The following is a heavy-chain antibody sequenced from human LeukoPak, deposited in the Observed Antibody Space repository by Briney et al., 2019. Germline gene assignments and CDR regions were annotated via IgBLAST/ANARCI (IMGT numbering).Heavy chain of an antibody. V-gene: IGHV4-59*01. Sequence: PSETLSLTGTVSGLSIRSYCWGWIRQPPGKGLEWHGFIYYSGSTNYNPPLKSRVTISVDTSKNQFSLKLSSVTAADTAVYYCARAESGYDYAPDAFDIWGQGTMVTVSS. D-gene: IGHD5-12*01. J-gene: IGHJ3*02. CDR1: GLSIRSYC. CDR2: IYYSGST. CDR3: ARAESGYDYAPDAFDI.